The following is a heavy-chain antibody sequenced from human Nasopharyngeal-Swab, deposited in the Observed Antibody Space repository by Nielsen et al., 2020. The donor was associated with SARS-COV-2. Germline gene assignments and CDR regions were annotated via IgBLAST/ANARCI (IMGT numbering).Heavy chain of an antibody. V-gene: IGHV1-18*01. CDR3: ARVPVYSGTYYGFDI. D-gene: IGHD1-26*01. Sequence: ASVKVSCKASDYTFNNYGISWVRQAPGQGLEWMAWIRVYNGDTKYAQNFQGRVTVTTDAITTTAYMELRSLRSDDTAVYYCARVPVYSGTYYGFDIWGQGTVVKVSS. CDR2: IRVYNGDT. CDR1: DYTFNNYG. J-gene: IGHJ3*02.